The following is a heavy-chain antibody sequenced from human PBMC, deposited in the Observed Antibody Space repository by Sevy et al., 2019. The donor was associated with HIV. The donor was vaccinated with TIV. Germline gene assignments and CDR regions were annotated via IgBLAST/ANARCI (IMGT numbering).Heavy chain of an antibody. D-gene: IGHD3-16*01. CDR2: VSKEGTNK. CDR3: ARDPHSVPHWGSFDS. J-gene: IGHJ4*02. CDR1: GFTFTRYA. V-gene: IGHV3-30-3*01. Sequence: GGSLRLSCEASGFTFTRYAFHWVRQAPGKGLEWMAVVSKEGTNKYYADSVKGRFTSSRDNSRNTLYLQMQSLRADDTAVYFCARDPHSVPHWGSFDSWGQGTLVTVSS.